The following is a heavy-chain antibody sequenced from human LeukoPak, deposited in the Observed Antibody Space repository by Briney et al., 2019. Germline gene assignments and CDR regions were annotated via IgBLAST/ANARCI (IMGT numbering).Heavy chain of an antibody. V-gene: IGHV4-4*09. J-gene: IGHJ4*02. CDR1: GASISSNY. CDR2: IYPSGST. CDR3: ARTDVPIAAPRFDY. D-gene: IGHD6-6*01. Sequence: PSETLSLTCTVSGASISSNYWSWIRQPPGKGLEWIGYIYPSGSTNYNPSLKSRVTISVDTSKNQFSLRLSSVPAADTAVYYCARTDVPIAAPRFDYWGQGTLVTVSS.